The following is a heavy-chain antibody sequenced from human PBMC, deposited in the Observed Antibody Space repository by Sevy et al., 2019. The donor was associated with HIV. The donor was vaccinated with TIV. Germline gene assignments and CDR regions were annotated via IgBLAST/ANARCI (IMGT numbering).Heavy chain of an antibody. CDR2: ISGSDGST. J-gene: IGHJ6*02. V-gene: IGHV3-23*01. CDR3: AKGLVVVAATIRNYYYYGMDV. Sequence: GESLKISCAASGFPFSSYAMSWVRQAPGKGLEWVSAISGSDGSTYYADSVKGRFTISRDNSKNTLYLQMNSLRAEDTAIYYCAKGLVVVAATIRNYYYYGMDVWGQGTTVTVSS. CDR1: GFPFSSYA. D-gene: IGHD2-15*01.